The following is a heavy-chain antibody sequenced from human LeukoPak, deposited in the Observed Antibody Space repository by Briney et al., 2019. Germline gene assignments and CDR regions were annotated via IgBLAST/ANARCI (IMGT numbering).Heavy chain of an antibody. Sequence: GGSLRLSCAASGFTFDDYAMHWVRHAPGKGLEWVSGISWNSGSIGYADSVKGRFTISRDNAKNSLYLQMNSLRAEDTALYYCAKAQLYEFGELSSYGMDVWGQGTTVTVSS. CDR2: ISWNSGSI. CDR3: AKAQLYEFGELSSYGMDV. V-gene: IGHV3-9*01. CDR1: GFTFDDYA. J-gene: IGHJ6*02. D-gene: IGHD3-10*01.